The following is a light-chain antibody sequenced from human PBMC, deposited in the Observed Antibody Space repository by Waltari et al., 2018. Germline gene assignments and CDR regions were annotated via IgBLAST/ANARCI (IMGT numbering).Light chain of an antibody. CDR2: YDS. CDR1: NIGSKS. Sequence: SYVVTQSPSVSVAPGETARITCGGDNIGSKSVHWSQQRQGQAPVLVISYDSDRPSGIPERFSGSNSGNTATLTISWVEAEDEADYYCLVWHSTIDHQGVFGGGTKLTVL. CDR3: LVWHSTIDHQGV. V-gene: IGLV3-21*04. J-gene: IGLJ2*01.